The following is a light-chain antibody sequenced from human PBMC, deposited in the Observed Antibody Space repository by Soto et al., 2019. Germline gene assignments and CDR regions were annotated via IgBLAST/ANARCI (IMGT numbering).Light chain of an antibody. CDR2: GTS. J-gene: IGKJ1*01. Sequence: IVLTQSPGTLFLSPGEGATLSCRASQSVSISFLAWYQQRPGQAPRLLIHGTSSRATGIPDRFSGSGSGTDFTLTISRLEPEDFAVYYCQRYGSSWTFGQGTKVEIK. V-gene: IGKV3-20*01. CDR3: QRYGSSWT. CDR1: QSVSISF.